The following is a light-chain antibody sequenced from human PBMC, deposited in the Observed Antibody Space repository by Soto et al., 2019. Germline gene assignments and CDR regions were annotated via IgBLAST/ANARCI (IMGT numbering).Light chain of an antibody. CDR2: KVS. CDR3: MTGTHWPIN. J-gene: IGKJ5*01. CDR1: HSLVYSDGNTY. Sequence: DVVITQPPLSLPVTLVQPASISCRSTHSLVYSDGNTYSNWFQQRPGQSPRRLISKVSDRDSGVPDRFSGSGSGTDFALKLSRVEAEDGGVYYCMTGTHWPINFGQGRRRAIK. V-gene: IGKV2-30*01.